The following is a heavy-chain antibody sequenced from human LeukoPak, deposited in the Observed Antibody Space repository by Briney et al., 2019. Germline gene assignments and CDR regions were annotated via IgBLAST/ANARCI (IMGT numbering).Heavy chain of an antibody. J-gene: IGHJ6*03. Sequence: GGSLRLSCAASGFSFSSYWMSWVRQAPGRGLEWVANMNQDGSEIYYVDSVKGRLTISRDNAKNSLYLQMNSLRAEDTSVYYCTRDFQGRFYYHVDVWGKGTTVTVSS. CDR3: TRDFQGRFYYHVDV. D-gene: IGHD3-10*01. V-gene: IGHV3-7*01. CDR1: GFSFSSYW. CDR2: MNQDGSEI.